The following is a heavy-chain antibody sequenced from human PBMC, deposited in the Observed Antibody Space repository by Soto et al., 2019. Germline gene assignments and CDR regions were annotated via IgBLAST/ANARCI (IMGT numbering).Heavy chain of an antibody. CDR2: VDEDGSDK. D-gene: IGHD1-20*01. Sequence: LGGSLRLSCAASVFSFNSYRMSWVRQAPGKGLEWLACVDEDGSDKYYVDSVKGRFTISRDNAKSSVYLQMNSLRAVDTAVYYSITEDKGYWGQCIPVSGSS. CDR1: VFSFNSYR. J-gene: IGHJ1*01. V-gene: IGHV3-7*01. CDR3: ITEDKGY.